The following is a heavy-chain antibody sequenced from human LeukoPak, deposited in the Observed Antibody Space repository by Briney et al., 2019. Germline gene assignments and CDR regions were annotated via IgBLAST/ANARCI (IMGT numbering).Heavy chain of an antibody. V-gene: IGHV3-21*04. D-gene: IGHD6-19*01. J-gene: IGHJ4*02. CDR2: ISSSSSYI. CDR3: ARVGYNSGWYVLYYFDY. Sequence: GGSLRLSCAASGFTFSSYSMNWVRQAPGKGLEWVSSISSSSSYIYYADSVKGRFTISRDNAKNSLYLQMNSLRAEDTAVYYCARVGYNSGWYVLYYFDYWGQGTLVTVSS. CDR1: GFTFSSYS.